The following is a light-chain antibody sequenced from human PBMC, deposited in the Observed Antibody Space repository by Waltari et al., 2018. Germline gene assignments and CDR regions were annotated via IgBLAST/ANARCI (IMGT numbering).Light chain of an antibody. Sequence: QAVLTQPSSLSASPGASASLTCTLLSGINVGTYRIYWYQQKPGSPPQYLLRYTSDSDKQQGSGVPSRFSGSKDASATAGILLISGLQSEDEADYYCMIWHNSAWVFGGGTKLTVL. J-gene: IGLJ3*02. CDR1: SGINVGTYR. CDR3: MIWHNSAWV. V-gene: IGLV5-45*02. CDR2: YTSDSDK.